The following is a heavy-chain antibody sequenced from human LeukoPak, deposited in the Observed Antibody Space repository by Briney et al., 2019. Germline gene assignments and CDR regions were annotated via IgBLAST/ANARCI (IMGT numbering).Heavy chain of an antibody. CDR3: ARDFPGLVVAAIDY. CDR2: ISSNSKYI. CDR1: GFTFSTYS. D-gene: IGHD6-19*01. J-gene: IGHJ4*02. V-gene: IGHV3-21*01. Sequence: GGSLTLSCAVSGFTFSTYSLNWVRQAPGKGLEWVSSISSNSKYIFYADSVKGRFTISRDNAKNSLYLQMNSLRGEDTAVYYCARDFPGLVVAAIDYWGQGTLVTVSS.